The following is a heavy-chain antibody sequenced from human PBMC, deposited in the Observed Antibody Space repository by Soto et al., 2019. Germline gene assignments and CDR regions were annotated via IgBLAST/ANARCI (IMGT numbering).Heavy chain of an antibody. D-gene: IGHD6-19*01. J-gene: IGHJ6*02. V-gene: IGHV1-69*13. CDR1: GGTFSSYA. Sequence: GSSVKVSCKASGGTFSSYAISWVRQAPGQGLEWMGGIIPIFGTANYAQKFQGRVTITADESTSTAYMELSSLRSEDTAVYYCASPEGSSGWYGPTPRYYYGMDVWGQGTTVTVSS. CDR3: ASPEGSSGWYGPTPRYYYGMDV. CDR2: IIPIFGTA.